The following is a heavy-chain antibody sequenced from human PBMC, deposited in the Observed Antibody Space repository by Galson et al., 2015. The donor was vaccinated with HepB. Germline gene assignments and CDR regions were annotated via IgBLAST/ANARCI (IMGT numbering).Heavy chain of an antibody. CDR2: IIPILGIA. CDR1: GGTFSSYT. D-gene: IGHD3-10*01. CDR3: ARDSPGYYGSGSYWWFDP. Sequence: SVKVSCKASGGTFSSYTISWVRQAPGQGLEWMGRIIPILGIANYAQKFQGRVTITADKSTSTAYMELSSLRSEDTAVYYCARDSPGYYGSGSYWWFDPWGQGTLVTVSP. V-gene: IGHV1-69*04. J-gene: IGHJ5*02.